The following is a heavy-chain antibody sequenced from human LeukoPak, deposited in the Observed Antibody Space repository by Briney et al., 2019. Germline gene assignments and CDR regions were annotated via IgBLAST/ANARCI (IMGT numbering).Heavy chain of an antibody. Sequence: PGGSLRLSCAASGFTFSSYSMNWVRQAPGKGLEWVSYISSSSSTIYYADSVKGRFTISRDNAKNSLYLQMNSLRAEDTAVYYCASRRNDAFDIWGQGTMVTVSS. CDR1: GFTFSSYS. CDR2: ISSSSSTI. CDR3: ASRRNDAFDI. J-gene: IGHJ3*02. V-gene: IGHV3-48*01.